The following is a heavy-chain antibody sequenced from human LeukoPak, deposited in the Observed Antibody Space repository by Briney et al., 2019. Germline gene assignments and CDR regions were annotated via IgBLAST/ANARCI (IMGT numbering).Heavy chain of an antibody. V-gene: IGHV3-23*01. J-gene: IGHJ6*03. CDR1: RFTFSSYT. CDR2: ISANAVST. CDR3: ASMPSPEIYYFYYIDV. Sequence: PGGSLRLSCADSRFTFSSYTMNWVRQAPGKGLEWVSGISANAVSTYYADSVKGRFTISRDNSKNTLYLHMDRLGTEDTAVYYCASMPSPEIYYFYYIDVWGKGTTVTVSS. D-gene: IGHD2-2*01.